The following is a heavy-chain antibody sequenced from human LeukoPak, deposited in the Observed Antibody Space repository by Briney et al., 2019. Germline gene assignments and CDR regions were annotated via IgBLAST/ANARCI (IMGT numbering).Heavy chain of an antibody. D-gene: IGHD2-21*02. J-gene: IGHJ1*01. Sequence: SETLSLTCTVSGGSISSYYWSWIRQPPGKGLEWIGYIYYTGSTNYNPSLKSRVTISIDTSKNQFSLKLSSVTAADTAVYYCVRGDSTITPKYFQYWGQGTLVTVSS. V-gene: IGHV4-59*01. CDR2: IYYTGST. CDR3: VRGDSTITPKYFQY. CDR1: GGSISSYY.